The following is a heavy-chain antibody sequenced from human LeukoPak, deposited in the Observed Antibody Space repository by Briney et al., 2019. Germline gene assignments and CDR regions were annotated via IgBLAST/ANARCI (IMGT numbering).Heavy chain of an antibody. Sequence: KPGESLKISCKGSGYSFTSYWIGWVRQMPGKGLEWMGIIYPGDSDTRYSPSFQGQVTISADKSISTAYLQWSSLKASDTAMYYCARQYYYDSSGYDFDYWGQGTLVTVSS. V-gene: IGHV5-51*03. J-gene: IGHJ4*02. CDR1: GYSFTSYW. D-gene: IGHD3-22*01. CDR3: ARQYYYDSSGYDFDY. CDR2: IYPGDSDT.